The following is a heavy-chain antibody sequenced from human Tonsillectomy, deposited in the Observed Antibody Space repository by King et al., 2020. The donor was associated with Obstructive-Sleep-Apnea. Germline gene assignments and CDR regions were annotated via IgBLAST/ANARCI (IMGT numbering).Heavy chain of an antibody. CDR3: SRLVDDYGDYVNWYFDL. CDR1: GFTFRTFS. J-gene: IGHJ2*01. CDR2: ISSDGSTK. V-gene: IGHV3-48*02. Sequence: VQLVESGGGLVQPGGSLRLSCVASGFTFRTFSMNWVRQAPGRGPEGVSHISSDGSTKYYADSVKGRFSTSRDNAKNSLYLQMNSLRDEDTAVYYCSRLVDDYGDYVNWYFDLWGRGTRVTVSS. D-gene: IGHD4-17*01.